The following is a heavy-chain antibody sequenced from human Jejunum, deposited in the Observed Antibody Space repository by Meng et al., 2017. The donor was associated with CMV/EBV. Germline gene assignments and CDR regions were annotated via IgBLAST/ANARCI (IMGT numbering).Heavy chain of an antibody. Sequence: GFTFTSYSITLVRQAPGKGLEWLSYISGSSTYIYHADSVKGRFTISRDNAKNSVYLQMNGLRAEDAAVYYCARAIDYGDPNWFDTWGQGTLVTVSS. CDR3: ARAIDYGDPNWFDT. J-gene: IGHJ5*02. CDR1: GFTFTSYS. V-gene: IGHV3-21*01. D-gene: IGHD4-17*01. CDR2: ISGSSTYI.